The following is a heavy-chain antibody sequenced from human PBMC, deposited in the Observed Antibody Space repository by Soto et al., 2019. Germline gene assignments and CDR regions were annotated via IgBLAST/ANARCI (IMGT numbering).Heavy chain of an antibody. CDR3: AKENGYSSSWFEFDY. CDR1: GFTFSSYA. Sequence: EVQLLDSGGGLVQPGGSLRLSCAASGFTFSSYAMSWVRQAPGKGLEWVSAISGSGGSTYYADSVKGRFTISRYNSKNTLYLQMNSLTAEDTAVYYCAKENGYSSSWFEFDYWGQGTLVTVSS. V-gene: IGHV3-23*01. CDR2: ISGSGGST. J-gene: IGHJ4*02. D-gene: IGHD6-13*01.